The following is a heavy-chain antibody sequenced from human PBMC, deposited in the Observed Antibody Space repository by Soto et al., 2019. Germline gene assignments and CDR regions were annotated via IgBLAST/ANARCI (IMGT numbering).Heavy chain of an antibody. CDR1: GITFSDYN. CDR2: ISSSSTYT. Sequence: QVQLVESGGGLVKPGGSLRLSCAASGITFSDYNMSWIRQAPGKGLEWVAYISSSSTYTNYADSVKGRFTISRDNANNSLFLQMNSLRADDTAVYFCAGKQWEASVNYYFDYWGQGTLVTVSS. J-gene: IGHJ4*02. CDR3: AGKQWEASVNYYFDY. V-gene: IGHV3-11*06. D-gene: IGHD1-26*01.